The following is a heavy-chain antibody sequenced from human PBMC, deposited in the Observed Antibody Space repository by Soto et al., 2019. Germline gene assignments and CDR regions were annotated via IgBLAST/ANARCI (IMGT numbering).Heavy chain of an antibody. CDR2: IIPILGIA. CDR3: ARAGTFLHQEPQPLKSYYYYGMDV. J-gene: IGHJ6*02. V-gene: IGHV1-69*10. D-gene: IGHD1-7*01. Sequence: ASVKVSCKASGGTFSSYAISWVRQAPGQGLEWMGGIIPILGIANYAQKFQGRVTITADKSTSSAYMELSSLRSEDTAVNYCARAGTFLHQEPQPLKSYYYYGMDVWGQGTRVTVSS. CDR1: GGTFSSYA.